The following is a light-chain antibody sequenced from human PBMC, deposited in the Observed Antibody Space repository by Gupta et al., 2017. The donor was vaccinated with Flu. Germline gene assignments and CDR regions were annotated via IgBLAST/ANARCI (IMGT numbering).Light chain of an antibody. CDR1: QDIRKD. Sequence: DIQTTQSPPSLSASVGDRVTITCRASQDIRKDLGWYQQKPGKAPKRLIYAAPSLQSGVPSRFSGSGSGTEFTLTINSLQPEDFATYYCLHHGDYPWTFDQGTKLEIK. J-gene: IGKJ1*01. CDR3: LHHGDYPWT. CDR2: AAP. V-gene: IGKV1-17*01.